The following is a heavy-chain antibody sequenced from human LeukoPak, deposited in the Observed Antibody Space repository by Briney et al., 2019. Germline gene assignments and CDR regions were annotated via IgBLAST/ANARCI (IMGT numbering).Heavy chain of an antibody. V-gene: IGHV4-4*07. Sequence: KPSETLSLTCNVSLDSISSFYWSWIRQSAGAGLEWIRRIYTTGKTDYNPSLKSRVTVSVDTSRNQVSLKLRSVTAADTAVYYCARGLDSSSLSNWGQGTLVTVSS. CDR3: ARGLDSSSLSN. J-gene: IGHJ4*02. CDR1: LDSISSFY. CDR2: IYTTGKT. D-gene: IGHD6-13*01.